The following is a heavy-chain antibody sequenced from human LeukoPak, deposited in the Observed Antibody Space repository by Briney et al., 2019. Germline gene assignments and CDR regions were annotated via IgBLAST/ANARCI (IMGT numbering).Heavy chain of an antibody. CDR1: GFIFSSYS. D-gene: IGHD3-22*01. Sequence: GSLRLSCAASGFIFSSYSMNWIRQPAGKGLEWIGRIHTSGSTNYNPSLKSRITMSVDTSKNQFSLKLSSVTAADTAVYYCARHGGYHSPIDYWGQGTLVTVSS. CDR2: IHTSGST. CDR3: ARHGGYHSPIDY. V-gene: IGHV4-4*07. J-gene: IGHJ4*02.